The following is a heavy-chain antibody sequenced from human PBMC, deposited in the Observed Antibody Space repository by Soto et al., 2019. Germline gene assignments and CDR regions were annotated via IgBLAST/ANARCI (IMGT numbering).Heavy chain of an antibody. J-gene: IGHJ4*02. V-gene: IGHV3-30-3*01. CDR2: ISYGGSNK. CDR1: GFTFSSYA. D-gene: IGHD4-17*01. Sequence: PGGSLRLSCAASGFTFSSYAMHWVRQAPGKGLEWVAVISYGGSNKYYADSVKGRFTISRDNSKNTLYLQMNSLRAEDTAVYYCARGQEYDYGDLHFDYWGQGTLVTVSS. CDR3: ARGQEYDYGDLHFDY.